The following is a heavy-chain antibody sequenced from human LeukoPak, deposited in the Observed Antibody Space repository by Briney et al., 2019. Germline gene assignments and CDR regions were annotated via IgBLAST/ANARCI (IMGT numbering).Heavy chain of an antibody. D-gene: IGHD6-6*01. V-gene: IGHV4-39*07. CDR3: ARESFEYYYMDV. Sequence: SETLSLTCTVSGGSISSSSFYWGWIRQPPGKGLEWIGSIYYSGSTSYSPSLKSRVTMSVDTSTNQFSLKLTSVTAADTAVYYCARESFEYYYMDVWGKGTTVTISS. J-gene: IGHJ6*03. CDR1: GGSISSSSFY. CDR2: IYYSGST.